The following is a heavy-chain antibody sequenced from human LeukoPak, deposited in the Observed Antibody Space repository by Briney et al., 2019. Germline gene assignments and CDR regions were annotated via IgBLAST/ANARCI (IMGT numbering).Heavy chain of an antibody. CDR3: AKDPSGNSSPFGY. J-gene: IGHJ4*02. CDR1: GFTFSSYA. Sequence: GGSLRLPCAASGFTFSSYAMSWVRQAPGKGLEWVSAISGSGGSTYYADSVKGRFTISRDNSKNTLYLQMNSLRAEDTAVYYCAKDPSGNSSPFGYWGQGTLVTVSS. V-gene: IGHV3-23*01. D-gene: IGHD6-13*01. CDR2: ISGSGGST.